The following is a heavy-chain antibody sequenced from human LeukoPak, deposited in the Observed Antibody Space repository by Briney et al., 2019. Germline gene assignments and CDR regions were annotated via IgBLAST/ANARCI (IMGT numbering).Heavy chain of an antibody. D-gene: IGHD3-22*01. V-gene: IGHV3-7*03. CDR1: GFTFSSYW. CDR2: IKQDGSEK. Sequence: GGSLRLSCAASGFTFSSYWVSWVRQAPVKGLEWVANIKQDGSEKYYVDSVKGRFTISRDNAKNSLYLQMNSLRAEDTALYYCAKDINYDSSGYYRDWGQGTLVTVSS. J-gene: IGHJ4*02. CDR3: AKDINYDSSGYYRD.